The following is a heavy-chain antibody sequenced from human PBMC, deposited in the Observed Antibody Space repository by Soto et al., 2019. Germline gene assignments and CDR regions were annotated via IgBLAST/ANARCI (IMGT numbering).Heavy chain of an antibody. CDR1: GFSFSDYY. J-gene: IGHJ5*02. CDR2: ISSSGNSI. CDR3: VRDDDYGGTNNWFDP. Sequence: QEQLVESGGGVVQPGGSLRLSCTASGFSFSDYYMSWIRQAPGKGLECIAYISSSGNSIYYADSVKGRFTVSRDNAKNSRYLHMNSLTAEDTAMYYCVRDDDYGGTNNWFDPWGQGTLVTVSS. V-gene: IGHV3-11*01. D-gene: IGHD4-17*01.